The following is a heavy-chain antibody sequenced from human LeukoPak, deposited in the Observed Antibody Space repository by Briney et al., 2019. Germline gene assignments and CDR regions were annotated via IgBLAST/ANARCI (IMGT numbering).Heavy chain of an antibody. CDR2: IYSGGST. D-gene: IGHD6-13*01. J-gene: IGHJ4*02. CDR1: GFTVSSNY. V-gene: IGHV3-66*01. Sequence: GGSLRLSCAASGFTVSSNYMRWVRQAPGKGLEWVSIIYSGGSTYYADSVKGRFTISRDNAKNTLYLQMNSLRAEDTAVYYCARDRRIAAAAAFDYWGQGTLVTVSS. CDR3: ARDRRIAAAAAFDY.